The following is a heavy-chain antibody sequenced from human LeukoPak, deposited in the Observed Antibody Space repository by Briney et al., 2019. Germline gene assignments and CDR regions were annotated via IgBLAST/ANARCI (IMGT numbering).Heavy chain of an antibody. J-gene: IGHJ3*02. CDR3: PRLGKYYYESSSYYDKTGDAFDI. D-gene: IGHD3-22*01. Sequence: GGSLRLSCAASGFTFSNAWMSWVRQAPGKGLEWVGRIKSKSNGGTTDYAAPVKGRVTISRDDSKDTLYLQMNSLKTEDTAVYYCPRLGKYYYESSSYYDKTGDAFDIWGQGTMVTVSS. V-gene: IGHV3-15*01. CDR2: IKSKSNGGTT. CDR1: GFTFSNAW.